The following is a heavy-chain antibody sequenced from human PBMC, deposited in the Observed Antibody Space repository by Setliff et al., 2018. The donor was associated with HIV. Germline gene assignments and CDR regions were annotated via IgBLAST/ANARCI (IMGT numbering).Heavy chain of an antibody. CDR1: GGSFGGYY. CDR3: ARSNYDSSFDY. CDR2: INHSGST. V-gene: IGHV4-34*01. D-gene: IGHD3-22*01. Sequence: PSETLSLTCAVYGGSFGGYYWSWIRQPPEKGLEWIGEINHSGSTNYNPSLKSRVNISVDTSKNQFSLKLTSVTAADTAVYYCARSNYDSSFDYWGQGTLVTVSS. J-gene: IGHJ4*02.